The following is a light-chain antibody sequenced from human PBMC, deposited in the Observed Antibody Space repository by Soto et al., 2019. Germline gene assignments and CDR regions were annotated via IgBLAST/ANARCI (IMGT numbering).Light chain of an antibody. Sequence: EVVLTQSPATLSLSPGDRATLSCRASQSVSIDFAWYQQKPGQAPRLLIYDASNRATGIPARFSGSGSGTDFTRTISRLDPEDFAVYYCQHRHNFGPGTKVDIK. CDR1: QSVSID. CDR3: QHRHN. J-gene: IGKJ3*01. CDR2: DAS. V-gene: IGKV3-11*01.